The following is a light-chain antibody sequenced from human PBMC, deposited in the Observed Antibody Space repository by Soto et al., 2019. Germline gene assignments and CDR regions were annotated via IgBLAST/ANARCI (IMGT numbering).Light chain of an antibody. CDR2: AAS. CDR1: QGIKNN. J-gene: IGKJ4*01. Sequence: AIQMTQSPSSLSASVGDRVTITCRASQGIKNNLGWYQQKPGKAPKLLISAASSSESGVPSRFSGSGSGTDFTLTITSLQPEDFASYYCLQDYNYPFTFGGGTRVEVK. CDR3: LQDYNYPFT. V-gene: IGKV1-6*01.